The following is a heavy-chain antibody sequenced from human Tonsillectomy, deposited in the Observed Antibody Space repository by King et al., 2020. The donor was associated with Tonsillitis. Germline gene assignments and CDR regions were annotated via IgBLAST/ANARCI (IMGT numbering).Heavy chain of an antibody. CDR3: ARDGGGYYDSSGYYYDPNFDY. Sequence: VQLVESGGGLVQPGGSLRLSCAASGCTFSSYWMSWVRQAPGKGLDWVANIKQDGSEKYYVDAVKGRRTISRDNAKNSLLLQMNSLRAEDTAVYYCARDGGGYYDSSGYYYDPNFDYWGQGTLVTVSS. D-gene: IGHD3-22*01. V-gene: IGHV3-7*03. J-gene: IGHJ4*02. CDR1: GCTFSSYW. CDR2: IKQDGSEK.